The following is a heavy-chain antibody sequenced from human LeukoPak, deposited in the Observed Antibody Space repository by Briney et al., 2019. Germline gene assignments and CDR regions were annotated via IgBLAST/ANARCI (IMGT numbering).Heavy chain of an antibody. D-gene: IGHD3-9*01. J-gene: IGHJ4*02. CDR3: AKAPILTGYLAYFDY. CDR2: IGGSGGST. CDR1: GFTFSSYA. Sequence: GGSLRLSCAASGFTFSSYAMSWVRQAPGKGLEWVSAIGGSGGSTYYADSVKGRFTISRDNSKNTLYLQMNSLRAEDTAVYYCAKAPILTGYLAYFDYWGQGTLVTVSS. V-gene: IGHV3-23*01.